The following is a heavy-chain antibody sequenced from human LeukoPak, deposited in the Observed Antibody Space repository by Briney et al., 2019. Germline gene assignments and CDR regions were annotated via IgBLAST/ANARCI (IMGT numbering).Heavy chain of an antibody. CDR1: GFTVSSNY. J-gene: IGHJ4*02. CDR3: ARVAPPYDSSGYYLDY. V-gene: IGHV3-20*04. CDR2: INWNGGST. Sequence: TGGSLRLSCAASGFTVSSNYMSWVRQAPGKGLEWVSGINWNGGSTGYADSVKGRFTISRDNAKNSLYLQMNSLRAEDTALYYCARVAPPYDSSGYYLDYWGQGTLVTVSS. D-gene: IGHD3-22*01.